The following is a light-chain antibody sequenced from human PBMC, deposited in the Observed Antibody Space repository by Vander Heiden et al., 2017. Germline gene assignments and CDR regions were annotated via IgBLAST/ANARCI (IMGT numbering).Light chain of an antibody. J-gene: IGKJ3*01. CDR1: QNFNSW. CDR3: QQYNSYPFT. Sequence: DIQMTQSPSNLSASVGDRVSITCRASQNFNSWLAWYQQKPGKAPKLLIYKASSLESGVPSRFSGSGSETEFTLTITSLQPDDFATYYCQQYNSYPFTFGPGTKVDIK. V-gene: IGKV1-5*03. CDR2: KAS.